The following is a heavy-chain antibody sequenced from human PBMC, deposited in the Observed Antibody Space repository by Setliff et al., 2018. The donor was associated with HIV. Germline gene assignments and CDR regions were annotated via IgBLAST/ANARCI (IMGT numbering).Heavy chain of an antibody. Sequence: PSGTLSLTCTVSGGSINNYFWSWIRQPPGKGLEWLGCLYYTGRANYNPSLKSRLTVSVDTSKNQFSLKLSSVTAADTAVYYCARDGYNYKKGTSYMDVWGKGTTVTVSS. J-gene: IGHJ6*03. D-gene: IGHD5-12*01. CDR3: ARDGYNYKKGTSYMDV. CDR1: GGSINNYF. CDR2: LYYTGRA. V-gene: IGHV4-59*01.